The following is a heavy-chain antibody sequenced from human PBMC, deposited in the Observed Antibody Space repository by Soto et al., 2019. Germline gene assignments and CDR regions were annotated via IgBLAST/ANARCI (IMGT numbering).Heavy chain of an antibody. CDR3: ARVRELLWFGELSPNRYYGMDV. Sequence: GGSLRLSCAASGFTFSSYSMNWVRQAPGKGLEWVSSISSSSSYIYYADSVKGRFTISRDNAKNSLYLQMNSLRAEDTAVYYCARVRELLWFGELSPNRYYGMDVWGQGTTVTVSS. CDR1: GFTFSSYS. V-gene: IGHV3-21*01. J-gene: IGHJ6*02. CDR2: ISSSSSYI. D-gene: IGHD3-10*01.